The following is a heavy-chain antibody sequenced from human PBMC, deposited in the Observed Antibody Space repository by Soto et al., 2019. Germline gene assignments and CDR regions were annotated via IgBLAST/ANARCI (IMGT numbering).Heavy chain of an antibody. CDR3: ARTHDPGRKDTNFDY. J-gene: IGHJ4*02. Sequence: EVQLLESGGGLVQPGGSLRLSCAASGFTFSSYAMSWVRQAPGKGLEWVSAISGSGGSTYYADSVKGRFTISRDNSKNTLYLQMNSLRAEDTAVYYYARTHDPGRKDTNFDYWGQGTLVTVSS. CDR2: ISGSGGST. V-gene: IGHV3-23*01. CDR1: GFTFSSYA.